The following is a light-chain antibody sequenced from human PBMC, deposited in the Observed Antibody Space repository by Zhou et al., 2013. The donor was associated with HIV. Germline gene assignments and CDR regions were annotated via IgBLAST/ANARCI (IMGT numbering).Light chain of an antibody. CDR2: KAS. J-gene: IGKJ5*01. CDR3: QQYNTYPIT. Sequence: DIQMTQSPSTLSASVGDRVIITCRASQNVGGYLAWYQQKRGEAPKLLISKASSLESGVPLRFSGSRSGTEFTLTISSLQPDDYATYYCQQYNTYPITFGQGTRLEI. V-gene: IGKV1-5*03. CDR1: QNVGGY.